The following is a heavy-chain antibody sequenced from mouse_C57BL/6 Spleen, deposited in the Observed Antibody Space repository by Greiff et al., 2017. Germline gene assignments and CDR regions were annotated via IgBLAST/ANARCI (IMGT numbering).Heavy chain of an antibody. Sequence: QVQLKQPGAELVRPGSSVKLSCKASGYTFTSYWMHWVKQRPIQGLEWIGNIDPSDSETHYNQKFKDKATLTIDKSSSTAYMQLSSLTSEDSAVYYCARNYYGSSYDAMDYWGQGTSVTVSS. CDR3: ARNYYGSSYDAMDY. J-gene: IGHJ4*01. D-gene: IGHD1-1*01. CDR2: IDPSDSET. V-gene: IGHV1-52*01. CDR1: GYTFTSYW.